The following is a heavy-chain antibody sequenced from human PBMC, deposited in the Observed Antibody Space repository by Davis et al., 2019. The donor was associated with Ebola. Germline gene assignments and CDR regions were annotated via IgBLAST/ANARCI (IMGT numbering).Heavy chain of an antibody. CDR3: ARDMGHGDGFANGMDI. CDR2: ISSSSSYI. V-gene: IGHV3-21*04. D-gene: IGHD4-17*01. CDR1: GFTFSSYS. Sequence: GESLKISCVASGFTFSSYSMNWVRQAPGKGLEWVSSISSSSSYIYYADSVKGRFTISRDNAKNSLYLQMNSLRAEDTAVYYCARDMGHGDGFANGMDIWGQGTTVTVSS. J-gene: IGHJ6*02.